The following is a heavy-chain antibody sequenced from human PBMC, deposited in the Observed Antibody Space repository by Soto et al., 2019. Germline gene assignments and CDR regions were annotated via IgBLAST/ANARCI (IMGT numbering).Heavy chain of an antibody. J-gene: IGHJ4*02. V-gene: IGHV4-34*01. CDR3: ARGWGSSWYGGFDY. D-gene: IGHD6-13*01. CDR1: GGSFSGYY. Sequence: QVQLQQWGAGLLKPSETLSLTCAVYGGSFSGYYWSWIRQPPGKGLEWIGEINHSGSTNYNPSLKSRVTISVDTSKNQFSLKLSSVPAADTAVYYCARGWGSSWYGGFDYWGQGTLVTVSS. CDR2: INHSGST.